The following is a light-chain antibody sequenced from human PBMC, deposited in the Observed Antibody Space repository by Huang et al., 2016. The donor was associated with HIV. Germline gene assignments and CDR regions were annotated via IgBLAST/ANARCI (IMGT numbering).Light chain of an antibody. J-gene: IGKJ2*01. V-gene: IGKV3-20*01. CDR3: QHYGNSPGYT. Sequence: EIVLTQSPGTLSVSPGERATLSCRASQSISSSYLAWYQQKAGQAPRLLIYGASNRAVGIPDRFSGSGSGTDFTLTISRLEPEDFSVYFCQHYGNSPGYTFGQGTKLEIK. CDR1: QSISSSY. CDR2: GAS.